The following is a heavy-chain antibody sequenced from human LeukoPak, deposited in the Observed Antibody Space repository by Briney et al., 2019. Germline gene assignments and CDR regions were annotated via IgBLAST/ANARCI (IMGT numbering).Heavy chain of an antibody. CDR2: INPDTGDT. Sequence: GASVRVSCKTSGYTFTGYFLHWVRQAPGQGLEWMGWINPDTGDTNYARKFQGRVTMTRDTSISTAYMELSWLNSDDTAVYYCARTYYDDSDGYYYGYWGQGTLVTVPS. D-gene: IGHD3-22*01. CDR1: GYTFTGYF. J-gene: IGHJ4*02. CDR3: ARTYYDDSDGYYYGY. V-gene: IGHV1-2*02.